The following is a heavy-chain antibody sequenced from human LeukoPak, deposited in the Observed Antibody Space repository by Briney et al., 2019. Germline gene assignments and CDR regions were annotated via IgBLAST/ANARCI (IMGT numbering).Heavy chain of an antibody. D-gene: IGHD3-22*01. Sequence: ASVKVSCKASGYTFTIYYMHWVRQAPGQGLEWMGIINPSGGSTSYAQKFQGRVTMTRDTSTSTVYMELSSLRSEDTAVYYCARDLIRSGSSGYYYDYYYGMDVWGQGTTVTVSS. CDR3: ARDLIRSGSSGYYYDYYYGMDV. CDR2: INPSGGST. CDR1: GYTFTIYY. J-gene: IGHJ6*02. V-gene: IGHV1-46*01.